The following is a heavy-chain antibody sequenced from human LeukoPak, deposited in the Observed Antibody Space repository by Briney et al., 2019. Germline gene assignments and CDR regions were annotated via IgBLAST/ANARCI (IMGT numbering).Heavy chain of an antibody. Sequence: PGGSLRLSCAASGFTFSSYGMHWVRRPPGKGLEWVAVISYDGSNKYYADSVKGRFTISRDNSKNTLYLQMNSLRAEDTAVYYCAKITIFGVVSSPFDYWGQGTLVTVSS. D-gene: IGHD3-3*01. CDR1: GFTFSSYG. CDR3: AKITIFGVVSSPFDY. CDR2: ISYDGSNK. J-gene: IGHJ4*02. V-gene: IGHV3-30*18.